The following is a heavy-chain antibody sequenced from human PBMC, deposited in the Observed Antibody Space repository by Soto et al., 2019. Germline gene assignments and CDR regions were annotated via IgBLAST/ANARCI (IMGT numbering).Heavy chain of an antibody. CDR2: INSDGSST. V-gene: IGHV3-74*01. CDR3: AKDMGGLGYYDSRAPFDY. CDR1: GFTFSSYG. J-gene: IGHJ4*02. D-gene: IGHD3-22*01. Sequence: PGGSLRLSCAASGFTFSSYGMHWIRQAPGKGLVWVSRINSDGSSTSYADSVNGRFTISRDDSKNTLYLQMNSLRAEDTAVYYCAKDMGGLGYYDSRAPFDYWGQGTLVTVSS.